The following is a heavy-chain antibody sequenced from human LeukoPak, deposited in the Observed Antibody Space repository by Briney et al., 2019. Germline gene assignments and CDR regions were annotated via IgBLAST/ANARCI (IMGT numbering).Heavy chain of an antibody. CDR2: IYYSGST. CDR3: ATSMVRGICFY. J-gene: IGHJ4*02. D-gene: IGHD3-10*01. Sequence: PSETLSLTCTVSGGSISSGDYYWSWNRQPPGKGLEWIGYIYYSGSTYYNPSLKSRVTISVDTSKNQFSLKLTSVTAADTAVYYCATSMVRGICFYWGQGTLVTVSS. V-gene: IGHV4-30-4*01. CDR1: GGSISSGDYY.